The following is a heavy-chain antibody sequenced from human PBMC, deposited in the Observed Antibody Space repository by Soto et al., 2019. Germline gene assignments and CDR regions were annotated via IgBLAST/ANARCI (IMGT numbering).Heavy chain of an antibody. V-gene: IGHV3-48*03. J-gene: IGHJ4*02. CDR1: GFTFSSYE. CDR3: ARDLRLLDY. CDR2: ISSSGSTI. Sequence: GGSLRLSCAASGFTFSSYEMSWVRQAPGKGLEWVSYISSSGSTIYYADSVKGRFTISRDNAKNSLYLRMNSLRAEDTAVYYCARDLRLLDYWGQGTTVTVSS.